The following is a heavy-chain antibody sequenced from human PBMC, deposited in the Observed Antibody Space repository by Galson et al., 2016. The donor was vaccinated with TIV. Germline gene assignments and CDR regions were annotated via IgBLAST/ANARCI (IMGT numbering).Heavy chain of an antibody. J-gene: IGHJ4*02. Sequence: SLRLSCAASGFTFSTYSMNWVRQAPGKGLEWVSSISNGGTYIKSVDSVKGRFTISRDNAKNSLYLQMNSLRAEDTALYYCAKSGDSRSIDSWGQGTLVIVSS. CDR3: AKSGDSRSIDS. CDR1: GFTFSTYS. D-gene: IGHD3-22*01. CDR2: ISNGGTYI. V-gene: IGHV3-21*01.